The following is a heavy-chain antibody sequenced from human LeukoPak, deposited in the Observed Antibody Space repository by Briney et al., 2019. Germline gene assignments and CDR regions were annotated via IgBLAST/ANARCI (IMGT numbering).Heavy chain of an antibody. Sequence: GGSLRLSCAASGFSFSTYSMNWVRQAPGKGLEWVSYISSVITTKYYADSVKGRFTISRDNAKNSLYLQMNSLRADDTAVYYCAREIAALDYWGQGTLVTVSS. CDR2: ISSVITTK. J-gene: IGHJ4*02. CDR3: AREIAALDY. D-gene: IGHD6-13*01. V-gene: IGHV3-48*01. CDR1: GFSFSTYS.